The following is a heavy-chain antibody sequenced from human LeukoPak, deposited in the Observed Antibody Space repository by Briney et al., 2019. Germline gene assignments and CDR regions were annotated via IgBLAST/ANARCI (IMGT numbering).Heavy chain of an antibody. CDR1: GFAFSNYA. CDR2: ITGSGSGI. V-gene: IGHV3-23*01. Sequence: GGSLRLSCAASGFAFSNYAMSWVRQAPGKGLEWVSAITGSGSGIYYADSMKSRFTISRDNSKNTLYLQINSLRAEDTAVYYCAKWGDYDVLTGYYVSDYWGQGTLVTVSS. D-gene: IGHD3-9*01. J-gene: IGHJ4*02. CDR3: AKWGDYDVLTGYYVSDY.